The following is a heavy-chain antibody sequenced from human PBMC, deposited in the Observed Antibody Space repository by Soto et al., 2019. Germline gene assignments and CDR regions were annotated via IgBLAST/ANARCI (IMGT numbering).Heavy chain of an antibody. CDR1: GGSVSSGSYY. V-gene: IGHV4-31*03. CDR2: IYYTGNT. J-gene: IGHJ4*02. Sequence: SETLSLTCTVSGGSVSSGSYYWSWIRQHPGRGLEWIGYIYYTGNTYYNPSLKSRLAISVDTSKNQFSLKLTSVTAEDTAVYYCARESEDLTSNFDYWGQGTLVTVSS. CDR3: ARESEDLTSNFDY.